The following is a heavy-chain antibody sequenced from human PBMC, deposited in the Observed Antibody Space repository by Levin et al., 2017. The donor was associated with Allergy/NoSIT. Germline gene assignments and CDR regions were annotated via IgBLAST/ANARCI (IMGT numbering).Heavy chain of an antibody. D-gene: IGHD2-15*01. CDR1: GITVSSHY. CDR3: TRSRDCSGGACYRGVFDY. Sequence: GGSLRLSCAASGITVSSHYMSWVRQAPGRGLEWVSSIYSGGTTYYADSVKGRFTISRDNSKSTLYLQLNTLRVEDTAVYYCTRSRDCSGGACYRGVFDYWGQGILVTVSS. J-gene: IGHJ4*02. CDR2: IYSGGTT. V-gene: IGHV3-66*01.